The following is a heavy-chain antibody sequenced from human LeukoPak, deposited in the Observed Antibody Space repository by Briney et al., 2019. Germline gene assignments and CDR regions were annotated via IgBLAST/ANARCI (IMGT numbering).Heavy chain of an antibody. Sequence: GRSLRLSCAASGFTFDDYAMHWVRQAPGKGLEWVSGISWNSGSIGYADSVKGRFTISRDNAKNSLYLQMNSLRAEDTAVYYCASMTTVTTGFDYWGQGTLVTVSS. CDR3: ASMTTVTTGFDY. D-gene: IGHD4-17*01. CDR1: GFTFDDYA. CDR2: ISWNSGSI. V-gene: IGHV3-9*01. J-gene: IGHJ4*02.